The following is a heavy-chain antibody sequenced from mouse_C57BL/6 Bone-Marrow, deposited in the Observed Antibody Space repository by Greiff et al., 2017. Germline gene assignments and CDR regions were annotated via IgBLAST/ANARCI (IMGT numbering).Heavy chain of an antibody. V-gene: IGHV1-39*01. D-gene: IGHD1-1*01. J-gene: IGHJ1*03. CDR2: INPNSGTT. Sequence: QLQESGPELVKPGASVTISCKASGYSFSVYNMNWVKKSNGTSLEWLGVINPNSGTTSYNQKFKGKATLIVVQSSCTAYIQLNSLTSEDSGVDYGASYWSAYWYFDVWGTGTT. CDR1: GYSFSVYN. CDR3: ASYWSAYWYFDV.